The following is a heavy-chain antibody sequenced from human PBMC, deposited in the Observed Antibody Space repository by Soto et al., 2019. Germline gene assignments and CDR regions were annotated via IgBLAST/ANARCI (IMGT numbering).Heavy chain of an antibody. J-gene: IGHJ6*02. V-gene: IGHV4-59*01. CDR2: IYYSGST. Sequence: PSETLSLTCTVSGGFISSYYWSWIRQPPGKGLEWIGYIYYSGSTNYNPSLKSRVTISIDTSKKQFSLKLSSVAAADTAVYYCARDRGSIAGSASYYYGMDVWGQGTTVTVSS. CDR3: ARDRGSIAGSASYYYGMDV. D-gene: IGHD6-6*01. CDR1: GGFISSYY.